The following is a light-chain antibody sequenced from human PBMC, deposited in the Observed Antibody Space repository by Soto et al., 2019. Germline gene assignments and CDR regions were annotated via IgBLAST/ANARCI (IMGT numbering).Light chain of an antibody. J-gene: IGKJ4*01. CDR3: QQRSNWPQGFT. Sequence: EIVLTQSPATLSLSPGERATLSSRASQSVSSYLAWYQQKPGQAPRLLIYDASNRATGIPARFSGSGSGTDFTLTISSLEPEDFAVYYCQQRSNWPQGFTFGGGTKVEIK. CDR2: DAS. CDR1: QSVSSY. V-gene: IGKV3-11*01.